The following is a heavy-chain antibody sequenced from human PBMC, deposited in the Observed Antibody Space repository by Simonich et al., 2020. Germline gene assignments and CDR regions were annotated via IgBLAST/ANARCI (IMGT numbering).Heavy chain of an antibody. CDR2: INPNSGGT. CDR1: GYTFTGYY. D-gene: IGHD7-27*01. CDR3: ARGPRWTGDDAFDI. V-gene: IGHV1-2*02. Sequence: QVQLVQSGAEVKKPGASVKVSCKASGYTFTGYYMHWGRQAPGQGLEWVGWINPNSGGTNYAQKVQGRVTMTRDTSISTAYMELSRLRSDDTAVYYCARGPRWTGDDAFDIWGQGTMVTVSS. J-gene: IGHJ3*02.